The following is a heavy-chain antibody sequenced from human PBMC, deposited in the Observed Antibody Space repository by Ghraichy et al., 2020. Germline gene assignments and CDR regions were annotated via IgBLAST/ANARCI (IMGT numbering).Heavy chain of an antibody. CDR2: LSIGGGTV. D-gene: IGHD1-14*01. J-gene: IGHJ4*02. Sequence: GGSLRLSCAASGFSFTDYWMHWVRQTPGRGLEWVSHLSIGGGTVNYADSVKGRFTISRDNAKNTMYLQMISLTVEDTAVYYCVRAYKDGLRHFDYWGQGTLVTVSS. CDR3: VRAYKDGLRHFDY. V-gene: IGHV3-74*01. CDR1: GFSFTDYW.